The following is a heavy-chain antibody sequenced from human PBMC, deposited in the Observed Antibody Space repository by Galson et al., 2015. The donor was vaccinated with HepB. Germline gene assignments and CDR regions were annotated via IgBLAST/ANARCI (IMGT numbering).Heavy chain of an antibody. Sequence: CAISGDSVSSNSATWNWIRQSPSRGLEWLGRTYYRSQWFTDYGVSVRSRITIDPDTSMNQFSLQLNSVTPEDTAVYYCARVRVYYNILTGYKNHYYFDYWGQGTLASVSA. J-gene: IGHJ4*02. D-gene: IGHD3-9*01. CDR1: GDSVSSNSAT. CDR2: TYYRSQWFT. CDR3: ARVRVYYNILTGYKNHYYFDY. V-gene: IGHV6-1*01.